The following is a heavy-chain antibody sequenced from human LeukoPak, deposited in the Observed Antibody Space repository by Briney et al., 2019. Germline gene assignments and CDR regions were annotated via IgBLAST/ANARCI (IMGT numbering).Heavy chain of an antibody. J-gene: IGHJ6*02. CDR1: GFTFSSYG. Sequence: GGSLRLSCAASGFTFSSYGMYWVRQAPGKGLEWVAFIRYDGSNKYYADSVTGRFTISRDNSKNTLYLQMNSLRAEDTAVYYCAKVGHSSSWNYYYYGMDVWGQGTTVTVSS. CDR3: AKVGHSSSWNYYYYGMDV. V-gene: IGHV3-30*02. CDR2: IRYDGSNK. D-gene: IGHD6-13*01.